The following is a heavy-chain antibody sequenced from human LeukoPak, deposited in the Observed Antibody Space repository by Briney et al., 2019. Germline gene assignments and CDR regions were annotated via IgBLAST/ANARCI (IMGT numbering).Heavy chain of an antibody. CDR2: INPNSGGT. Sequence: ASVKVSCKASGYIFTDYYMHWVRQAPGQELGWMGRINPNSGGTNYAQKFQGRVTITADESTSTAYMELSSLRSEDTAVYYCARSGIRQWLPRDYYYYMDVWGKGTTVTISS. D-gene: IGHD6-19*01. J-gene: IGHJ6*03. CDR3: ARSGIRQWLPRDYYYYMDV. CDR1: GYIFTDYY. V-gene: IGHV1/OR15-1*04.